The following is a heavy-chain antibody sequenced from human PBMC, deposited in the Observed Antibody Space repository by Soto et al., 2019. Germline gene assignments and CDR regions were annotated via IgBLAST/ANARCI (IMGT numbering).Heavy chain of an antibody. V-gene: IGHV3-33*01. CDR3: ARDRPQVLRYFAWPGYYYYGMAV. CDR1: GFTFSSYG. Sequence: QVQLVESGGGVVQPGRSLRLSCAASGFTFSSYGMHWVRQAPGKGLEWVAVIWYDGSNKYYADSVKGRFTISRDNSKNTLYLQTNSLRAEDTAVYYCARDRPQVLRYFAWPGYYYYGMAVWGQGTTVTVSS. J-gene: IGHJ6*01. CDR2: IWYDGSNK. D-gene: IGHD3-9*01.